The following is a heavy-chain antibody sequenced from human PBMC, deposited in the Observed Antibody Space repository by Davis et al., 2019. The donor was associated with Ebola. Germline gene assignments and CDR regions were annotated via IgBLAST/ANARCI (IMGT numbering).Heavy chain of an antibody. V-gene: IGHV3-66*01. CDR2: IYSGGST. CDR1: GFIVSNNY. Sequence: RGGSLRLSCAASGFIVSNNYMSWVRQAPGKGLEWVSVIYSGGSTYYADSVKGRFTISRDNSKNTLYLQMNSLRAEDTAVYYCARVGNSWGYYYYGMDVWGQGTTVTVSS. D-gene: IGHD2-15*01. J-gene: IGHJ6*02. CDR3: ARVGNSWGYYYYGMDV.